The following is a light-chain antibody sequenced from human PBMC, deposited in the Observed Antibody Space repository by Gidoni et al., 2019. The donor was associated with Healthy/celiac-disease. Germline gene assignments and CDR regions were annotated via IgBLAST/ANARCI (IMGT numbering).Light chain of an antibody. CDR3: QQRSNWPSLT. Sequence: EIVLTQSPATLSLSPGERATLSCRASQSVSSYLAWYQQKPGQAPRLLIYDASNRATGIPARFSGSGSGTDFTLTISSLEPEDFAVYYCQQRSNWPSLTFGGGXHKVXIK. CDR1: QSVSSY. V-gene: IGKV3-11*01. CDR2: DAS. J-gene: IGKJ4*01.